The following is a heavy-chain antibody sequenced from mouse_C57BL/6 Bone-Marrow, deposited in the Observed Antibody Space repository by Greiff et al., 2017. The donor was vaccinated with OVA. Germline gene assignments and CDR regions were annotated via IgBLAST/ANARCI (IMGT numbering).Heavy chain of an antibody. Sequence: LQQSGASVKISCKASGYAFSSYWMNWVKQRPGKGLEWLGQIYPGDGDTNYNGKFKGKATLTADKSSSTAYMQLSSLTSEDSAVYFCARKGRDWGQGTLVTVSA. V-gene: IGHV1-80*01. CDR1: GYAFSSYW. CDR2: IYPGDGDT. CDR3: ARKGRD. J-gene: IGHJ3*01.